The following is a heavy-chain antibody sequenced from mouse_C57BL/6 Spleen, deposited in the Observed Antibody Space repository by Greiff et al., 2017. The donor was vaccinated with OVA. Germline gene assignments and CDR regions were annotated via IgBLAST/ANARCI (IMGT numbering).Heavy chain of an antibody. D-gene: IGHD1-1*01. V-gene: IGHV1-53*01. Sequence: QVQLQQPGTELVKPGASVKLSCKASGYTFTSYWMHWVKQRPGQGLEWIGNINPSNGGTNYNEKFKSKATLTVDKSSSTAYMQLSSLTSEDSAVYYCARGPPITTVVDPWFAYWGQGTLVTVSA. CDR2: INPSNGGT. J-gene: IGHJ3*01. CDR1: GYTFTSYW. CDR3: ARGPPITTVVDPWFAY.